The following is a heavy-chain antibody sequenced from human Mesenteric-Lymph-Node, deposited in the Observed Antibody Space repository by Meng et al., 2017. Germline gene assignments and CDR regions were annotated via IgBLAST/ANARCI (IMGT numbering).Heavy chain of an antibody. D-gene: IGHD5-18*01. CDR3: ARGGYYSFDY. CDR2: IYHSGST. V-gene: IGHV4-4*02. Sequence: RRSGSGLVKPSQTLSLTCAVSGGSISSVYWWTWVRQSPGKGLEWIGEIYHSGSTNYNPSLKSRVTISVDKSKNQFSLKLTSVTAADTAVYYCARGGYYSFDYWGQGTLVTVSS. CDR1: GGSISSVYW. J-gene: IGHJ4*02.